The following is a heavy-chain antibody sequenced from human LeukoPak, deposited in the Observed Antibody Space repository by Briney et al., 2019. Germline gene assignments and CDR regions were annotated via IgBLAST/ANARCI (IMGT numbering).Heavy chain of an antibody. CDR1: GGSISSSSYY. Sequence: TLSLTCTVSGGSISSSSYYWGWIRQPPGKALEWLALIYWNDDKRYSPSLKSRLTITKDTSKNQVVLTMTNMDPVDTATYYCTHSSRYSNYGRLDYWGQGTLVTVSS. CDR3: THSSRYSNYGRLDY. D-gene: IGHD4-11*01. CDR2: IYWNDDK. J-gene: IGHJ4*02. V-gene: IGHV2-5*01.